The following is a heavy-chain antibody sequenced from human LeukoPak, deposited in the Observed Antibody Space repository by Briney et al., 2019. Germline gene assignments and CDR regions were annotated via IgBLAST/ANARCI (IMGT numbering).Heavy chain of an antibody. CDR2: LRPDGSDK. Sequence: PGGSLRLSCAASGFTFSGYWMTWVRQAPGKGLEWVANLRPDGSDKYYADSVKGRFTISRDNAKNSLYLQMNGLRADDTDIYYCARDAYDDASESWGQGTLVTVSS. D-gene: IGHD3-3*01. CDR3: ARDAYDDASES. J-gene: IGHJ5*02. CDR1: GFTFSGYW. V-gene: IGHV3-7*01.